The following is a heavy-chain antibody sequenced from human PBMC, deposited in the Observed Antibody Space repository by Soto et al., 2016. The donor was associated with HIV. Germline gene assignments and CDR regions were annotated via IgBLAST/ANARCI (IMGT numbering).Heavy chain of an antibody. CDR1: GGSISSGIHY. J-gene: IGHJ3*02. CDR3: ARDISDDSNSYYGVXAFDI. Sequence: VQLQESGPGLVKPSQTLSLTCTVSGGSISSGIHYWNWIRQPAAKGLEWIGRIYTSGSTNYNPSLKSRVTISVDTSRNQFSLKLSSVTAADTAVYYCARDISDDSNSYYGVXAFDIWGQGTMVTVSS. D-gene: IGHD3-22*01. CDR2: IYTSGST. V-gene: IGHV4-61*02.